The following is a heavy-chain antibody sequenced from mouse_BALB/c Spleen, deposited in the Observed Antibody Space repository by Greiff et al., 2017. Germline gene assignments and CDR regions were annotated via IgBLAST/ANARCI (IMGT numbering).Heavy chain of an antibody. CDR3: ARRNYDRGFAY. CDR2: INSNGGST. D-gene: IGHD2-3*01. V-gene: IGHV5-6-2*01. CDR1: GFTFSSYY. J-gene: IGHJ3*01. Sequence: EVQLVESGGGLVKLGGSLKLSCAASGFTFSSYYMSWVRQTPEKRLELVAAINSNGGSTYYPDTVKGRFTISRDNAKNTLYLQMSSLKSEDTALYYCARRNYDRGFAYWGQGTLVTVSA.